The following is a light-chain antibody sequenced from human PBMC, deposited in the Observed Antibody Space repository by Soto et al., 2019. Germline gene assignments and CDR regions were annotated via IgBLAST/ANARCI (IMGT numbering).Light chain of an antibody. CDR2: GAS. V-gene: IGKV3-20*01. Sequence: IVITQSPATLSLSPGERATLSCRASQSVSSSYLAWYQQKTGQAHRLLIYGASSRATGIPDRFTGSGSGTDVTLTISRLEPEEFAGYYCQQNGSSTWTFGQGTKWIS. J-gene: IGKJ1*01. CDR1: QSVSSSY. CDR3: QQNGSSTWT.